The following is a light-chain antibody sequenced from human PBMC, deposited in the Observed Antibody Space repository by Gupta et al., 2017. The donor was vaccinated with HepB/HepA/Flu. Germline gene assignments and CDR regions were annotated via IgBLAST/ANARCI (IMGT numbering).Light chain of an antibody. CDR3: QQRSNGPPPIT. CDR2: DAS. Sequence: EIVLTQSPATLSLSPGERATLSCRASQSVSSYLAWYKQKPGQAPRLLIYDASNRATGIPARFSGSGYGTDFTLTISSLEPEDFAVYYCQQRSNGPPPITFGQGTRLEIK. V-gene: IGKV3-11*01. J-gene: IGKJ5*01. CDR1: QSVSSY.